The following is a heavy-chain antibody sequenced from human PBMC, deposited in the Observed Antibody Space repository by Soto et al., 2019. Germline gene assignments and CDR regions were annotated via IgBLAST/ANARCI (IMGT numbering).Heavy chain of an antibody. CDR1: GYSFTSYW. D-gene: IGHD3-22*01. Sequence: PGESLKISCKGSGYSFTSYWIGWVRQMPGKGLEWMGIIYPGDSDTRYSPSFQGQATISADKSISTAYLQWSSLKASDTAMYYCARLSDSSGYYFLFDYWGQGTLVTVSS. V-gene: IGHV5-51*01. J-gene: IGHJ4*02. CDR3: ARLSDSSGYYFLFDY. CDR2: IYPGDSDT.